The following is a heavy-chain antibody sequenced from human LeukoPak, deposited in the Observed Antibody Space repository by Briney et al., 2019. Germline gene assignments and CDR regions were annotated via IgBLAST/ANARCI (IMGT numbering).Heavy chain of an antibody. CDR2: IFHSGTS. J-gene: IGHJ3*02. CDR1: GGSISAYY. CDR3: ARMGGLTMIRGVLSAFDI. V-gene: IGHV4-59*01. Sequence: PSETLSLTCTVSGGSISAYYWSWIRQPPGKGLEWIGYIFHSGTSSFNPPLKSRVTVSVDTSKNQCSLNVRSVTAADTAVYYCARMGGLTMIRGVLSAFDIWGQGTTVTVSS. D-gene: IGHD3-10*01.